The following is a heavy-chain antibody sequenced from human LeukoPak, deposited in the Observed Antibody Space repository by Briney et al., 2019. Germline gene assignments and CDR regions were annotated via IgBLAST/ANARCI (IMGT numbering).Heavy chain of an antibody. CDR3: ARGWIANRLYFDY. CDR2: IYTSGGT. CDR1: GGSISSGSYY. D-gene: IGHD2-21*01. V-gene: IGHV4-61*02. J-gene: IGHJ4*02. Sequence: SETLSLTCTVSGGSISSGSYYWSWIRQPAGKGLEWIGRIYTSGGTNYNPSLKSRVTISVDTSKNQFSLKLSSVTAADTAVYYCARGWIANRLYFDYWGQGTLVTVSS.